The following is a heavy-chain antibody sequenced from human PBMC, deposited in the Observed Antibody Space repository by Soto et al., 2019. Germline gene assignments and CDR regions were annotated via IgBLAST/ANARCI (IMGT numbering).Heavy chain of an antibody. CDR1: GDSITSTNK. CDR2: IYHSGNT. J-gene: IGHJ4*02. Sequence: SETLSLTCTVSGDSITSTNKWSWVRQPPGKGLEWIGEIYHSGNTDYNPSLKSRVAMSVDKSKNQFSLNLTSLTAADTAVYFWAARQLLSFYFDAWXKGTLVTV. CDR3: AARQLLSFYFDA. D-gene: IGHD2-2*01. V-gene: IGHV4-4*02.